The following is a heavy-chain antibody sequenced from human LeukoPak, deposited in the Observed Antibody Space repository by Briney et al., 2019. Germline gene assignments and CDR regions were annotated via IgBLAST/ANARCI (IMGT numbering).Heavy chain of an antibody. CDR2: ISAYNGST. V-gene: IGHV1-18*01. CDR3: ARLIVVVPAAIQGWFDP. Sequence: GASVKVSCKASGYTFTSYGISWVRQAPGQGLEWMGWISAYNGSTNYAQKLQGRVTMTTDTSTSTAYMELRSPRSDDTAVYYCARLIVVVPAAIQGWFDPWGQGTLVTVSS. J-gene: IGHJ5*02. D-gene: IGHD2-2*02. CDR1: GYTFTSYG.